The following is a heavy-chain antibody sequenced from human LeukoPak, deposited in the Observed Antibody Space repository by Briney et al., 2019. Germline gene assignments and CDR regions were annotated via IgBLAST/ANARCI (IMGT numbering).Heavy chain of an antibody. V-gene: IGHV3-7*01. CDR2: INPDGNKK. CDR1: GLTFSSSW. CDR3: AKVGVPPVYYDA. Sequence: GGSLRLSCAVSGLTFSSSWMDWVRQAPGKGLEWVASINPDGNKKYSADSVKGRFTISRDNAENSLYLQMNSLRVEDTAFYYCAKVGVPPVYYDAWGQGTLVTVSS. J-gene: IGHJ4*02. D-gene: IGHD3-16*01.